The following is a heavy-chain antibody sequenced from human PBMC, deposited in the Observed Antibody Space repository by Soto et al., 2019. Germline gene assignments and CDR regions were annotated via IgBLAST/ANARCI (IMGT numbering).Heavy chain of an antibody. CDR2: ISGSGGST. D-gene: IGHD3-3*01. V-gene: IGHV3-23*01. CDR3: ARSYYDFWSGYPGIIPHGMDV. CDR1: GCTFSSYA. Sequence: GGSRRLSCAASGCTFSSYAMSWVRQAPGKGLEWVSAISGSGGSTYYADSVKGRFTISRDNSKNTLYLQMNSLRAEDTAVYYCARSYYDFWSGYPGIIPHGMDVWGQGTTVTVSS. J-gene: IGHJ6*02.